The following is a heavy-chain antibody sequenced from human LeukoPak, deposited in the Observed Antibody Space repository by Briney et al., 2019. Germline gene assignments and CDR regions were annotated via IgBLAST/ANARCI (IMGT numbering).Heavy chain of an antibody. CDR1: GGTFSSYA. Sequence: SVKVSCKASGGTFSSYAISWVRQAPGQGLEWMGGIIPIFGTANYAQKFQGRVTITADESTSTAYMELSSLRSEDTAVCYCARDLWSRIAARQDPYYYYGMDVWGQGTTVTVSS. CDR2: IIPIFGTA. CDR3: ARDLWSRIAARQDPYYYYGMDV. V-gene: IGHV1-69*13. D-gene: IGHD6-6*01. J-gene: IGHJ6*02.